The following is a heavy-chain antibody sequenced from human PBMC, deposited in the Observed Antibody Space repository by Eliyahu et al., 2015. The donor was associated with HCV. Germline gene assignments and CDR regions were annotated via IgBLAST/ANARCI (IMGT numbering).Heavy chain of an antibody. J-gene: IGHJ4*02. CDR3: TTDEWEPHDY. Sequence: EVQLVESGGGLVKPGGSLRLSCAXSGXTFSDAWMSWXRQAPGKGLEWVGRIKSKTDGGTTDYAAPVKGRFTISRDDSKNTLFLQMNSLKIEDTAVYYCTTDEWEPHDYWGQGTLVTVSS. V-gene: IGHV3-15*01. D-gene: IGHD1-26*01. CDR1: GXTFSDAW. CDR2: IKSKTDGGTT.